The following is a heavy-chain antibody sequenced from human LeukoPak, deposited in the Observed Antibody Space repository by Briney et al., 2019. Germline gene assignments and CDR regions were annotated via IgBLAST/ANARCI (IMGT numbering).Heavy chain of an antibody. CDR1: GGTFSSYA. J-gene: IGHJ6*03. D-gene: IGHD4-17*01. CDR3: ARNYGLYYYYMDV. Sequence: SVKVSCKTSGGTFSSYAITWVRQTPGQGLEWMGGIIPIFGTTNYAQKFQGRVTITADKSTSTAYMELSSLRSEDTAVYYCARNYGLYYYYMDVWGKGTTVTVSS. V-gene: IGHV1-69*06. CDR2: IIPIFGTT.